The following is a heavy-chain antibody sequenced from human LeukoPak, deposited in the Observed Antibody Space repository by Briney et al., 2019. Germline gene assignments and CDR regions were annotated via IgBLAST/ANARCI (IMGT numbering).Heavy chain of an antibody. CDR3: AKAQDGDYVDY. Sequence: PGGSLRLSCVGSGFTFRSHAMSWVRQAPEKGLEFVSGIYENGGTTYYADSVKGRFSISRDNSKNTLYLQMDSLRAEDTAVYYCAKAQDGDYVDYWGQGTLVTVSS. D-gene: IGHD4-17*01. CDR1: GFTFRSHA. J-gene: IGHJ4*02. CDR2: IYENGGTT. V-gene: IGHV3-23*01.